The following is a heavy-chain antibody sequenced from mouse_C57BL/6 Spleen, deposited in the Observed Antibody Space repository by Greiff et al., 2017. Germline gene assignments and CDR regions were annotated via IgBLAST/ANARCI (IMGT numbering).Heavy chain of an antibody. D-gene: IGHD2-4*01. J-gene: IGHJ3*01. Sequence: QVQLQQPGAELVKPGASVKMSCKASGYTFTSYWITWVKQRPGQGLEWIGDIYPGSGSTNYNEKFKSKATLTVDTSSSTAYMQLSSLTSEDSAVYYCARAGYYDYDGCAYWGQGTLVTVSA. V-gene: IGHV1-55*01. CDR1: GYTFTSYW. CDR3: ARAGYYDYDGCAY. CDR2: IYPGSGST.